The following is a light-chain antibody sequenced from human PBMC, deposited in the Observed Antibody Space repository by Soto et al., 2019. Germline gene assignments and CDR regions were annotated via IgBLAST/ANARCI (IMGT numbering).Light chain of an antibody. CDR2: DVT. Sequence: QSVLTQPASVSGSPGQWITISCTGTSSDVGRYNYVSWYQQHPGKAPKLIIYDVTYRPSGVSDRFSGSKSGSTASLTISGLQAEDEADYYCSSYTGSSTSFGGGTKLTVL. V-gene: IGLV2-14*01. CDR3: SSYTGSSTS. J-gene: IGLJ3*02. CDR1: SSDVGRYNY.